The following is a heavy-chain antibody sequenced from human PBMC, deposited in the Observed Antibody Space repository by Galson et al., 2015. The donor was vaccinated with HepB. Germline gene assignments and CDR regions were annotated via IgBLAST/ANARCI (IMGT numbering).Heavy chain of an antibody. D-gene: IGHD6-6*01. CDR2: IYSGGST. Sequence: SLRLSCAASGFTVSSNYMSWVRQTPGKGLEWVSIIYSGGSTYYADSVKGRFTISRDNSKNTIYLQMNSLRAEDTAVYYCARGYSSFWNSGLGYWGQGALVTVSS. CDR3: ARGYSSFWNSGLGY. V-gene: IGHV3-53*01. CDR1: GFTVSSNY. J-gene: IGHJ4*02.